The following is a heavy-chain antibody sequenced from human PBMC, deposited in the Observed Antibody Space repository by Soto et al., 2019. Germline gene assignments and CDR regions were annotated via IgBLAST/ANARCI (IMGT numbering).Heavy chain of an antibody. J-gene: IGHJ4*02. CDR2: IYYSGGT. V-gene: IGHV4-59*01. CDR3: ASTGDYGDSLY. D-gene: IGHD4-17*01. Sequence: SETLSLTCTVSSGSISAYYWAWIRQPPGKGLEWIGQIYYSGGTKYNPSLKSRVTISVDTSKSQFSVKLTSVTAADTAVYYCASTGDYGDSLYWGQGTLVTVSS. CDR1: SGSISAYY.